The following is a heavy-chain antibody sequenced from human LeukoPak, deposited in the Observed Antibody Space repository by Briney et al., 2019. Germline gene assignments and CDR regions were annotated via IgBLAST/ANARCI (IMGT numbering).Heavy chain of an antibody. J-gene: IGHJ6*03. D-gene: IGHD3-16*02. Sequence: HAGGSLRLSCAASGFTFSSYEMNWVRQAPGKGLEWVSYISSSGSTIYYADSVKGRFTISRDNAKNSLYLQMNSLRAEDTAVYYCAREEEDYVWGSYRLNGYMDVWGKGTTVTISS. V-gene: IGHV3-48*03. CDR3: AREEEDYVWGSYRLNGYMDV. CDR2: ISSSGSTI. CDR1: GFTFSSYE.